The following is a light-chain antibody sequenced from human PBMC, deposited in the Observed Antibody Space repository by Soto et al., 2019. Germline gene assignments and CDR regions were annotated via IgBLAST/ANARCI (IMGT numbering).Light chain of an antibody. Sequence: AIRMTQSPSSLSASTGDRVTITCRASQGISSYLAWYQQNPGKAPKLLIYAASTLKSGVPSRFSVSGSGTDFTLTISCLQSEDFATYYCQQYYSYSTFGQGTKVEIK. CDR3: QQYYSYST. CDR1: QGISSY. CDR2: AAS. J-gene: IGKJ1*01. V-gene: IGKV1-8*01.